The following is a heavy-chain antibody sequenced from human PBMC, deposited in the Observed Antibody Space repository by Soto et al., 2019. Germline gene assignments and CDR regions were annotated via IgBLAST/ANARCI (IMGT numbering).Heavy chain of an antibody. Sequence: QVQLVESGGGVVQPGRSLRLSCAASGFTFSSYGMHRVRQAPGKGLQWVAVISYDGSNKYYADSVKGRFTISRDNSKNTLDLQMNSLRAEDTAVYYCVGGYYFGDYWGQGTLVTVSS. CDR1: GFTFSSYG. J-gene: IGHJ4*02. CDR3: VGGYYFGDY. CDR2: ISYDGSNK. D-gene: IGHD3-22*01. V-gene: IGHV3-30*03.